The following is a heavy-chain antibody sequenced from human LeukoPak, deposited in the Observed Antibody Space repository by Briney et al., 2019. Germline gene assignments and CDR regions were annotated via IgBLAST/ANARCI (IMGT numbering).Heavy chain of an antibody. CDR2: ISAYNGNT. V-gene: IGHV1-18*01. J-gene: IGHJ4*02. Sequence: ASVKVSCKASGYTFTSYGISWVRQAPGQGLEWMGWISAYNGNTNYAQKLQGRVTMTTDTSTSTAYMELRSLRSDDTAVYYCASDDYGDYAGVYWGQGTLVTVSS. D-gene: IGHD4-17*01. CDR1: GYTFTSYG. CDR3: ASDDYGDYAGVY.